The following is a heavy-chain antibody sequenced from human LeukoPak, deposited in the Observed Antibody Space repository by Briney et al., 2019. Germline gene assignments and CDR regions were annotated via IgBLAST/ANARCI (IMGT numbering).Heavy chain of an antibody. CDR1: GFTFSSYA. CDR2: ISYDGSKK. J-gene: IGHJ4*02. Sequence: QPGGSLRLSCAASGFTFSSYAMHWVRQAPGKGLEWVAVISYDGSKKYYVDSVKGRFTISSDTYKNTLYLQMNSLRAEDTAVYYCANSLSSGWYRFDYWGQGTLVTVSS. D-gene: IGHD6-19*01. V-gene: IGHV3-30-3*01. CDR3: ANSLSSGWYRFDY.